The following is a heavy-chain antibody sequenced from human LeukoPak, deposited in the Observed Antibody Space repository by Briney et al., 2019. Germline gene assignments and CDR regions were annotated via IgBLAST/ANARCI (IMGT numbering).Heavy chain of an antibody. D-gene: IGHD3-16*01. CDR3: ARTPWGNRGIYYMDV. CDR2: IYYSGST. V-gene: IGHV4-30-4*08. CDR1: GGSISSGDYY. J-gene: IGHJ6*03. Sequence: SQTLSLTCTVSGGSISSGDYYWSWIRQPPGNGLEWIGYIYYSGSTYYNPSLKSRVTISVDTSKNQFSLKLSSVTAADTAVYYCARTPWGNRGIYYMDVWGKGTTVTVSS.